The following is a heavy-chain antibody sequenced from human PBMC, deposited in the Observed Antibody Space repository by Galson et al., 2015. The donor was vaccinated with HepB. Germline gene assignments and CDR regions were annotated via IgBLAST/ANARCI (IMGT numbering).Heavy chain of an antibody. V-gene: IGHV4-34*01. CDR3: ARGHNYGGGYFDL. D-gene: IGHD5-24*01. CDR1: GGSFSIYY. Sequence: ETLSLTCAVYGGSFSIYYWSWIRQPPGKGLERIGEIDHSGSTNYNPSLKSRVTISVDTSKHQFSLKLSSVTAADTAVYYCARGHNYGGGYFDLWGRGTLVTVSS. J-gene: IGHJ2*01. CDR2: IDHSGST.